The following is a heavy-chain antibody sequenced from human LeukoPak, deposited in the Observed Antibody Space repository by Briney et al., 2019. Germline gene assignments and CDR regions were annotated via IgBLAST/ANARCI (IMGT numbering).Heavy chain of an antibody. CDR1: GFTFSSYG. Sequence: GGSLRLSCAASGFTFSSYGMHWVRQAPGKGLEWVAVIWFDGSNKYYADSVKGRFTISRDNSKHTLYLQMNSLRAEDTAVYYCAKHRYSYGRDYYFDYWGQGTLVTVSS. CDR3: AKHRYSYGRDYYFDY. V-gene: IGHV3-33*06. D-gene: IGHD5-18*01. CDR2: IWFDGSNK. J-gene: IGHJ4*02.